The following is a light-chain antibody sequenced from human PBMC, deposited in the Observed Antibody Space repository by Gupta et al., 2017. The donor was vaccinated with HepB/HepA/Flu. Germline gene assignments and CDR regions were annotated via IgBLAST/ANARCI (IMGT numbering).Light chain of an antibody. V-gene: IGKV3-20*01. J-gene: IGKJ1*01. CDR3: QQYGSSPPWT. CDR2: GAS. Sequence: EIVLTQSPGTRSLSPWERATLSCRASQSVSSSYLAWYQQKPGQAPRLLIYGASSRATGIPDRFSGSGSGTDFTLTISRLEPEDFAVYYCQQYGSSPPWTFGQGTKVEIK. CDR1: QSVSSSY.